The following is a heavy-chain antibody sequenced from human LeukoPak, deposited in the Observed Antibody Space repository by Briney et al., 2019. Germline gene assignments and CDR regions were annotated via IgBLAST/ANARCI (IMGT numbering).Heavy chain of an antibody. CDR1: GYRFTTYW. V-gene: IGHV5-51*01. J-gene: IGHJ2*01. CDR3: ARQATVTTWWYFDL. CDR2: IYPGDSDT. D-gene: IGHD4-17*01. Sequence: GESLKISFKASGYRFTTYWIGWVRQMPGKGLEWMGIIYPGDSDTRYSPSFQGQVTISADKSISTAYLQWSSLKASDTAMYYCARQATVTTWWYFDLWGRGTLVTVSS.